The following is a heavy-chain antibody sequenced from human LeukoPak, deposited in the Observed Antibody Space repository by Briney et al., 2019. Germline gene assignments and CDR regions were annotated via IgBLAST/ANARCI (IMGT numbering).Heavy chain of an antibody. CDR2: IKRDGSEK. Sequence: GGSLRLSCAASGFTFSNDWMSWVRQAPGKGLEWVANIKRDGSEKYYVDSVKGRFTISRDNAKNSLYPQMNSLRAEDTAVYYCARRRDGGFDYWGQGTLVTVSS. V-gene: IGHV3-7*01. CDR3: ARRRDGGFDY. CDR1: GFTFSNDW. J-gene: IGHJ4*02. D-gene: IGHD5-24*01.